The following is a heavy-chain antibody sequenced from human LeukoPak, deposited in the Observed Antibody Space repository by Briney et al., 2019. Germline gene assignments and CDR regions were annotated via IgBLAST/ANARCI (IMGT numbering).Heavy chain of an antibody. V-gene: IGHV3-21*01. J-gene: IGHJ4*02. D-gene: IGHD2-2*01. CDR2: ISSSSSYI. CDR3: ARDLFPMLSTSSALSW. CDR1: GFTFSSYS. Sequence: PGGSLRLSCAASGFTFSSYSMNWVRQAPGKGLNWAQPISSSSSYIYYADSVKGRFTISRDNAKNSLYLQMNSLRAEDTAVYYCARDLFPMLSTSSALSWWGQGTLVTVSS.